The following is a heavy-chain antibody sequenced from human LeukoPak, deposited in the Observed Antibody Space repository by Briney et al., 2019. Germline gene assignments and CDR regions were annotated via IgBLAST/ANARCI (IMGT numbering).Heavy chain of an antibody. CDR2: ISSSSSYI. J-gene: IGHJ4*02. CDR3: ARFKWGFLAAR. D-gene: IGHD6-6*01. V-gene: IGHV3-21*01. CDR1: GFTFSSYS. Sequence: GGSLRLSCAASGFTFSSYSMNWVRQAPGKGLEWVSSISSSSSYIYYADSVKGRFTISRDNAKNSLYLQMNSLRAEDTAVYYCARFKWGFLAARWGQGTLVTVSS.